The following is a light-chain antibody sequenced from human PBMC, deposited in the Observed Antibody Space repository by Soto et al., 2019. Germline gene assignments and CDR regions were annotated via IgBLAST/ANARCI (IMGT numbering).Light chain of an antibody. Sequence: EIVLTQSPATLSLSPGERATLSCRASQSVSNYLAWYQQKPGQAPRLLIYDASNRATGIPARFSGSGSGTAFTLTSSSLEPEDGAVYYCQQRSDWPPLTFGGVTKVEIK. CDR3: QQRSDWPPLT. V-gene: IGKV3-11*01. CDR2: DAS. CDR1: QSVSNY. J-gene: IGKJ4*01.